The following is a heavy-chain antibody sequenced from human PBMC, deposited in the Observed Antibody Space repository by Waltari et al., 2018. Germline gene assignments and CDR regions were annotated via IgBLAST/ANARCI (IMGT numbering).Heavy chain of an antibody. CDR3: ATGSTARGYYGMDV. CDR1: GFTLGSYG. Sequence: EMQLVESGGGLVQPGGSLRLSCAPSGFTLGSYGMSWVRQAPGKGLEWVANIKRDAREEYYVDSVKGRFTISKDNAKNSLSLQMNSLRAEDTAVYYCATGSTARGYYGMDVWGQGTTVTVSS. D-gene: IGHD3-10*01. V-gene: IGHV3-7*01. CDR2: IKRDAREE. J-gene: IGHJ6*02.